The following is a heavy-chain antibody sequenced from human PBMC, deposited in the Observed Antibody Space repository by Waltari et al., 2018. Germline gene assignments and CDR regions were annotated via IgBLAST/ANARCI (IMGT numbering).Heavy chain of an antibody. Sequence: QVQLVQSGAEVKKPGSSVKVSCKASGGTFSSYAIRWVRQAPGQGLEWMGRIIPIFGTANYAQKFQGRVTITADKSTSTAYMELSSLRSEDTAVYYCAASSSLAYYYYYMDVWGKGTTVTISS. CDR2: IIPIFGTA. CDR3: AASSSLAYYYYYMDV. CDR1: GGTFSSYA. D-gene: IGHD6-6*01. J-gene: IGHJ6*03. V-gene: IGHV1-69*14.